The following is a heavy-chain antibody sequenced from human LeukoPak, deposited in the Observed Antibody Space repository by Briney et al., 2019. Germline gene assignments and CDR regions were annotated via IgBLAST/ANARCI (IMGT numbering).Heavy chain of an antibody. CDR2: IIPIFGTA. J-gene: IGHJ6*02. Sequence: SVKVSCKASGGTFSSYAISWVRQAPGQGLEWMGGIIPIFGTANYAQKFQGRVTITADESTSTAYMELSSLRSEDTAVYYCASGGGIYGSGSYYGFEGMDVWGQGTTVTVSS. D-gene: IGHD3-10*01. CDR1: GGTFSSYA. CDR3: ASGGGIYGSGSYYGFEGMDV. V-gene: IGHV1-69*01.